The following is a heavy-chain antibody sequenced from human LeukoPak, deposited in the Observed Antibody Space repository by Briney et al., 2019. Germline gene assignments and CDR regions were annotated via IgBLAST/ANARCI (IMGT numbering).Heavy chain of an antibody. V-gene: IGHV4-39*07. Sequence: SSETLSLTCTVSGGSISSSSYYWGWIRQPPGKGLEWIGSIYYRGSTYYNPSLKSRVTISVDTSKNQFSLKLSSVTAADTAVYYCARGGYYGSGNDFRFDPWGQGTLVTVSS. CDR3: ARGGYYGSGNDFRFDP. CDR2: IYYRGST. D-gene: IGHD3-10*01. CDR1: GGSISSSSYY. J-gene: IGHJ5*02.